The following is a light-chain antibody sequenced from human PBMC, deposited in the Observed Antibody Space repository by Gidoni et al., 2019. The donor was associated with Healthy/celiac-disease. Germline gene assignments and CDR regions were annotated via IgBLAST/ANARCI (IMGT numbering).Light chain of an antibody. CDR2: AAS. J-gene: IGKJ3*01. V-gene: IGKV1-8*01. Sequence: IRLTQSPSSFSASTGDRVTITCRASQSISRYLAWYQQKPGKAPKLLIYAASTLQSGVPSRFSGSGSGTDFTLTISCLQSEDFATYYCQQYYSYPFTFXPXTKVDIK. CDR3: QQYYSYPFT. CDR1: QSISRY.